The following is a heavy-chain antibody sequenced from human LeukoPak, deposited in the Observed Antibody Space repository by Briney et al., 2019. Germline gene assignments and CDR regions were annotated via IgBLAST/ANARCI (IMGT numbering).Heavy chain of an antibody. J-gene: IGHJ4*02. CDR2: ISGRAGST. CDR3: AKEFSFGYYYDSSGYSD. V-gene: IGHV3-23*01. CDR1: GFTFTSYA. Sequence: GGSLRLSCAASGFTFTSYAMSWVRQAPGKGLEWVSTISGRAGSTYYADSVEGRFTISRDNSKNTLYLQINSLRAEDTALYYCAKEFSFGYYYDSSGYSDWGQGTLVTVSS. D-gene: IGHD3-22*01.